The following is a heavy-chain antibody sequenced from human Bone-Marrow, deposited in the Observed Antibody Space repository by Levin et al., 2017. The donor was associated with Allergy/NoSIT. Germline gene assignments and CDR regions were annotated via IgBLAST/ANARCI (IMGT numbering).Heavy chain of an antibody. Sequence: ESLKISCSVSGVSLTNRSHYWGWVRQPPGKRPEWIANIFHRGNTYYNPSLKSRVTVSVDTSKNQFSLSLASVTAADTAVYYCVRDAVGLIRQGIFDHWGQGTSVTVSS. J-gene: IGHJ4*02. CDR2: IFHRGNT. CDR1: GVSLTNRSHY. V-gene: IGHV4-39*07. CDR3: VRDAVGLIRQGIFDH. D-gene: IGHD3-22*01.